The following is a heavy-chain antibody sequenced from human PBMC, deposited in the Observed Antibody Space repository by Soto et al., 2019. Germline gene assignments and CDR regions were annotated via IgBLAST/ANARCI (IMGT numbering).Heavy chain of an antibody. CDR2: IYYSGST. CDR3: ARRLYYDSSGFEGGGMDV. CDR1: GGSISSSSYY. V-gene: IGHV4-39*01. D-gene: IGHD3-22*01. Sequence: QLQLQESGPGLVKPSETLSLTCTVSGGSISSSSYYWGRIRQPPGKGLEWIWSIYYSGSTYYNPSLKSRVTISVDTSKNQFSLKLSSVTAADTAVYYCARRLYYDSSGFEGGGMDVWGQGTTVTVSS. J-gene: IGHJ6*02.